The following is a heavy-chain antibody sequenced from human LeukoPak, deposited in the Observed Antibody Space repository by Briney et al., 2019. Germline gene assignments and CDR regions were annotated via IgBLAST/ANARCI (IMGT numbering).Heavy chain of an antibody. CDR3: AGGIDLWVWAFEN. J-gene: IGHJ3*02. Sequence: GGSLRLSCAGSGFIFSNYVLHWVRQSPDKGLEWLALISADGNAKFCADSVKGRFTISRDDSKNTLFLQMNSLGPDDTALYHCAGGIDLWVWAFENWGQGTMVTVS. CDR1: GFIFSNYV. CDR2: ISADGNAK. V-gene: IGHV3-30*04. D-gene: IGHD3-3*01.